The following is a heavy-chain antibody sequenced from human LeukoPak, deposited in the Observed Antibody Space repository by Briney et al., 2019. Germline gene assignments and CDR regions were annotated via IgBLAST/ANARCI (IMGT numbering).Heavy chain of an antibody. Sequence: GRSLRLSCAASGFSFSSYAMHWVRQAPGKGLEWVAVISYDGSSKYYADSVKGRFTISRDNSKNTLYLQMNSLRAEDTAVYYCAREVGAAAEPLDYWGQGTLVTVSS. D-gene: IGHD6-13*01. J-gene: IGHJ4*02. V-gene: IGHV3-30*01. CDR1: GFSFSSYA. CDR2: ISYDGSSK. CDR3: AREVGAAAEPLDY.